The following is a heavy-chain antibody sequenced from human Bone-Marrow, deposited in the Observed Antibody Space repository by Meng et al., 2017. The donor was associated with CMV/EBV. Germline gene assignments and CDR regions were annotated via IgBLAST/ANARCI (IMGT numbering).Heavy chain of an antibody. V-gene: IGHV4-34*01. CDR3: ARGQGRGVDAFDI. J-gene: IGHJ3*02. Sequence: SETLSLTCAVYGGSSSGYYWSWIRQPPGKGLEWIGEINHSGSTNYNPSLKSRVTISVDTSKNQFSLKLSSVTAADTAVYYCARGQGRGVDAFDIWGQGTMVTVSS. D-gene: IGHD3-10*01. CDR2: INHSGST. CDR1: GGSSSGYY.